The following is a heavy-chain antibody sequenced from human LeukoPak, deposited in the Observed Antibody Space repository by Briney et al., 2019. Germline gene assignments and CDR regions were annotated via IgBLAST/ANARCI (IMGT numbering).Heavy chain of an antibody. Sequence: GGSLRLSCAASGFTFSSYSMNWVRQAPGKGLEWVSYISSSSVTIYYADSVKGRFTISRDNAKNSLYLQMNSPRAEDTAVYYCARGGLSSAASFDYWGQGTLVTVSS. CDR1: GFTFSSYS. CDR3: ARGGLSSAASFDY. J-gene: IGHJ4*02. V-gene: IGHV3-48*01. CDR2: ISSSSVTI. D-gene: IGHD6-19*01.